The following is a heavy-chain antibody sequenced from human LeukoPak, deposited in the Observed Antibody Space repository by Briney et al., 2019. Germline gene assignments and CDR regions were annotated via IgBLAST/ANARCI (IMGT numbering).Heavy chain of an antibody. J-gene: IGHJ3*02. D-gene: IGHD3-22*01. CDR2: IYYSGST. V-gene: IGHV4-39*01. Sequence: SENLSRTCTVSGGSISSSSYYWGWIRQPPGKGLEWIGSIYYSGSTYYNPSLKSRVTISVDTSKNQFSLKLSSVTAADTAVYYCAANTYYYDSSGYYYGVYHAFDIWGQGTMVTVSS. CDR1: GGSISSSSYY. CDR3: AANTYYYDSSGYYYGVYHAFDI.